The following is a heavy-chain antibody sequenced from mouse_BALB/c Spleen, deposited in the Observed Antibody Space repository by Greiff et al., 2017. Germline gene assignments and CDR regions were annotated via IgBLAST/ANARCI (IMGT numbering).Heavy chain of an antibody. CDR2: IRNKANGYTT. CDR1: GFTFPDYY. D-gene: IGHD2-3*01. V-gene: IGHV7-3*02. Sequence: EVKLMESGGGLVQPGGSLRLSCATSGFTFPDYYMSWVRQPPGKALEWLGFIRNKANGYTTEYSASVKGRFTISRDNSQSILYLQMNTLRAEDSATYYCARDGADGYPFDYWGQGTTLTVSS. CDR3: ARDGADGYPFDY. J-gene: IGHJ2*01.